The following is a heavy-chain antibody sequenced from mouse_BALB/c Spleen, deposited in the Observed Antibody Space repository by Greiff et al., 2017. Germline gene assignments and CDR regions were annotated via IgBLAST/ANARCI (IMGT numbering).Heavy chain of an antibody. CDR2: IRNKANGYTT. J-gene: IGHJ4*01. V-gene: IGHV7-3*02. D-gene: IGHD2-1*01. CDR1: GFTFTDYY. CDR3: ARERSYYGIPYAMDY. Sequence: EVKLVESGGGLVQPGGSLRLSCAPSGFTFTDYYMSWVRQPPGKALDWLGFIRNKANGYTTEYSASVKGRFTISRDNSQSILYLQMNTLRAEDSATYYCARERSYYGIPYAMDYWGQGTSVTVSS.